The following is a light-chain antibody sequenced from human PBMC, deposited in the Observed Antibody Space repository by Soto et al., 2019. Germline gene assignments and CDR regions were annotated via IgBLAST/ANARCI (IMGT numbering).Light chain of an antibody. J-gene: IGKJ4*01. CDR3: QHHNSYLALT. V-gene: IGKV1-17*01. CDR1: QSIRND. CDR2: AAS. Sequence: DIQMTQAPSSLSASVGDRVTITCRASQSIRNDLGWYQQKPGKAPKRLIYAASTLQNGVPSRFSGSGSGTQSTLPISSLQPEDFATYYCQHHNSYLALTFGGGTKVEIK.